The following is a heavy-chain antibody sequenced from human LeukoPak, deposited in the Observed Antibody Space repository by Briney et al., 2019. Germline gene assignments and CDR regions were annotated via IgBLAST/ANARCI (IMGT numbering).Heavy chain of an antibody. V-gene: IGHV3-48*03. CDR2: ISSSGSTI. CDR3: ARTRSNWNGDAFDV. J-gene: IGHJ3*01. Sequence: GGSLRLSCAASGFTFRTYEMNWVRQAPGKGLEWVSYISSSGSTIYYADSVKGRFTISRDNAKNSMYLQMNSLRAEDTAIYYCARTRSNWNGDAFDVWGQGTMVTVSS. CDR1: GFTFRTYE. D-gene: IGHD1-1*01.